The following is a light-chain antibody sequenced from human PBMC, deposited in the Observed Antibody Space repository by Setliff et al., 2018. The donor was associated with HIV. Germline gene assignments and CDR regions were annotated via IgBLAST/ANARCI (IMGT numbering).Light chain of an antibody. J-gene: IGLJ1*01. CDR2: SNI. CDR3: CSYAGGNIV. CDR1: RSSIGRNS. V-gene: IGLV1-44*01. Sequence: QSALTQPPSASGTPGQRVTISCSGSRSSIGRNSVTWYQQFPGAAPKLLIYSNIQQPSGVPDRFSGSKSGSSASLAISGLQSEDEADYYCCSYAGGNIVFGSGTKVTVL.